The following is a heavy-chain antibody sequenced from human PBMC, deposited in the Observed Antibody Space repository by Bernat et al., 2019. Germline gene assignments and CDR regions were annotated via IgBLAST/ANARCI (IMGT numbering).Heavy chain of an antibody. Sequence: VQLVESGGGLVQPGRSLRLSCTASGFTFGDYAMSWVRQAPGKGLEWVGFIRSKAYGGTTEYAASVKGRFTISRDDSKSIAYLQMNSLKTEDTAVYYCTRGIVVVPAALDYYYMDVWGKGTTVTVSS. CDR1: GFTFGDYA. V-gene: IGHV3-49*04. CDR2: IRSKAYGGTT. CDR3: TRGIVVVPAALDYYYMDV. J-gene: IGHJ6*03. D-gene: IGHD2-2*01.